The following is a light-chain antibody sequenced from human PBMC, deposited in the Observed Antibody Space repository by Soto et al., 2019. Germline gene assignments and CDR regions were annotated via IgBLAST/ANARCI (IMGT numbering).Light chain of an antibody. V-gene: IGKV3D-15*01. Sequence: EIVMTQSPATLSVSPGERATLSCRASQSVGSNLAWYQQTPGQAPRLLIYGASTRATGIPARFSGSGSGTEFTLTISSLKSEDFAVYYCQQYNNWPRTFGQGTKVEIK. CDR2: GAS. J-gene: IGKJ1*01. CDR1: QSVGSN. CDR3: QQYNNWPRT.